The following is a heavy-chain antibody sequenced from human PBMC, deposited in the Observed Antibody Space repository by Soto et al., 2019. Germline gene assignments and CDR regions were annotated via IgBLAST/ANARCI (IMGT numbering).Heavy chain of an antibody. V-gene: IGHV4-30-4*01. J-gene: IGHJ4*02. Sequence: SETLSLTCTVSGGSISSGDYYWSWVRQPPGKGLEWIGYIYYSGSTYYNPSLKTRVTISIDTSKNQFSLKLSSVTAADTAVYYCARANAAAGGYYFDYWGQGTLVTVSS. CDR1: GGSISSGDYY. CDR2: IYYSGST. CDR3: ARANAAAGGYYFDY. D-gene: IGHD6-13*01.